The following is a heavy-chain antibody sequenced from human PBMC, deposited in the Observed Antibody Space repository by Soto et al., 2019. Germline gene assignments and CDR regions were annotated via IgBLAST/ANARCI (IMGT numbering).Heavy chain of an antibody. Sequence: QITLKESGPTLVKPTQTLTLTCTFSGFSLSTSGVGVGWIRQPPGKALEWLALIYWDDDKRYSPSLKSRLIITKDTSKNQVVLTMTNLDPVDTATYYCAHKGSGSYDHAFDIWGQGTMVTVSS. CDR1: GFSLSTSGVG. CDR2: IYWDDDK. CDR3: AHKGSGSYDHAFDI. J-gene: IGHJ3*02. D-gene: IGHD3-10*01. V-gene: IGHV2-5*02.